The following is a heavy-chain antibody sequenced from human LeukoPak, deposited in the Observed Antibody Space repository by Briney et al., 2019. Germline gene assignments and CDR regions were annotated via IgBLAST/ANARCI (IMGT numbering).Heavy chain of an antibody. CDR1: GFTFNNYG. Sequence: GGSLRLSCAASGFTFNNYGMHWVRQAPGKGLEWVAVISYDGRNKHYPDSVKGRFTISRDISTDTLWLQMDSLRTEDTAVYYCAKGPLRGTAAAIDYWGQGTLVTVSS. CDR2: ISYDGRNK. J-gene: IGHJ4*02. D-gene: IGHD2-2*01. V-gene: IGHV3-30*18. CDR3: AKGPLRGTAAAIDY.